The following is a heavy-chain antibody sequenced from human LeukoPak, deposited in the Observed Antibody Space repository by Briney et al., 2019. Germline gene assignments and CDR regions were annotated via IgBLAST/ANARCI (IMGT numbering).Heavy chain of an antibody. V-gene: IGHV3-48*01. J-gene: IGHJ5*02. CDR3: ARSGITVSYNWFDP. CDR2: ISSSSTI. Sequence: GGSLRLSCAASGFTFSSYSMNCVRQAPGGGLEGGSYISSSSTIYYADSVKGRFTISRDNAKNSLYLQMNSLRAEDTAVYYCARSGITVSYNWFDPWGQGTLVTVSS. CDR1: GFTFSSYS. D-gene: IGHD1-20*01.